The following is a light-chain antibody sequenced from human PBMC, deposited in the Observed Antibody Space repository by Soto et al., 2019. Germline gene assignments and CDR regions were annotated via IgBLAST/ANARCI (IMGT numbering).Light chain of an antibody. V-gene: IGKV1-5*03. J-gene: IGKJ1*01. CDR1: QSLSSW. CDR3: QQYNSYSPT. Sequence: DIQMTQSPSTLSASVGDRVTITCRASQSLSSWFAWYQQKPGRDPKFLIYTASSLETGVPSRFSGSGSGTEFTLTISSLQPDDFATYYCQQYNSYSPTFGQGTKVEIK. CDR2: TAS.